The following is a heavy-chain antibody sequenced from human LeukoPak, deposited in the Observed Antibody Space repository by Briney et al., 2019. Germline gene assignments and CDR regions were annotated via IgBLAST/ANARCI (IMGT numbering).Heavy chain of an antibody. D-gene: IGHD6-13*01. J-gene: IGHJ5*02. Sequence: PGGSLRLPCAASGFTFDDYTMHWVRQAPGKGLEWVSLISWDGVNTDYADSVRGRFTISRDNSKNSLYLQMNRLGTEDTAFYYCVKDIESSSWYGAFDPWGQGTLVTVSS. CDR3: VKDIESSSWYGAFDP. CDR1: GFTFDDYT. CDR2: ISWDGVNT. V-gene: IGHV3-43*01.